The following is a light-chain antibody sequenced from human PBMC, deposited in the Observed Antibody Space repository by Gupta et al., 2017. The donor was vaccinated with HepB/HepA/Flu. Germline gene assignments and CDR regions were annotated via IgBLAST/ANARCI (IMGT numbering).Light chain of an antibody. V-gene: IGKV1-16*01. CDR3: QHYNGCPFT. CDR1: QGIKNY. CDR2: AAS. Sequence: DIQMTQSPSSLSASVGDRVTITCRANQGIKNYLAWFQQIPGKAPKSLIYAASTLHSGVPSRFSGSGSGTDFTLTISNLQPEEFATYYCQHYNGCPFTFGHGTKVDIK. J-gene: IGKJ3*01.